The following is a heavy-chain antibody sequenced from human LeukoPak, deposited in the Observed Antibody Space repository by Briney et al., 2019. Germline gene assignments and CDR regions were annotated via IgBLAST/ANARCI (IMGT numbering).Heavy chain of an antibody. CDR1: GFTFSSYA. Sequence: PGGSLRLSCAASGFTFSSYAMSWVRQAPGKGLEWVSAISGSGGSTYYADSVKGRFTTSRDNSNNTQYLQMNSVRAEGTAVYYCASSVGRVDTIFGAIDYWGQGTLVTVSS. D-gene: IGHD3-3*01. J-gene: IGHJ4*02. V-gene: IGHV3-23*01. CDR3: ASSVGRVDTIFGAIDY. CDR2: ISGSGGST.